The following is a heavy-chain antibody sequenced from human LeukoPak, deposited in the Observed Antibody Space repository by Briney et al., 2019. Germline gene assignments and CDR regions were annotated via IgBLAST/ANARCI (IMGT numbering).Heavy chain of an antibody. CDR3: AKLSGYSED. CDR2: IDSSGIYT. V-gene: IGHV3-23*01. Sequence: GGSLRLSCAASGFTFSNYGMIWVRQAPGKGLEWVSAIDSSGIYTYYADSARGRFTISRDNSKNTLFLQMNSLRAEDTALYYCAKLSGYSEDWSQGTLVTVSS. CDR1: GFTFSNYG. J-gene: IGHJ4*01. D-gene: IGHD3-3*01.